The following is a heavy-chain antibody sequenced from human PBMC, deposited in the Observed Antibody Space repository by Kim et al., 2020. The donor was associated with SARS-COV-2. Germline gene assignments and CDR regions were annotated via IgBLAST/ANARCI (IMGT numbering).Heavy chain of an antibody. CDR1: GGSISSYY. J-gene: IGHJ4*02. CDR2: IYYSGST. D-gene: IGHD2-2*01. CDR3: ARAAQPSYYFDY. V-gene: IGHV4-59*13. Sequence: SETLSLTCTVSGGSISSYYWSWIRQPPGKGLEWIGYIYYSGSTNYNPSLKSRVTISVDTSKNQFSLKLSSVTAADTAVYYCARAAQPSYYFDYWGQGTLVTVSS.